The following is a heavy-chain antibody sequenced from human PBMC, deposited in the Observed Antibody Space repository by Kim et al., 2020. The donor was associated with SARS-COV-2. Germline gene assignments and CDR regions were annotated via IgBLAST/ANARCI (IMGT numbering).Heavy chain of an antibody. CDR3: ARDKLRDFRAAFQY. D-gene: IGHD3-3*01. V-gene: IGHV4-4*06. J-gene: IGHJ1*01. Sequence: YSPSLKSRVTMSVDTSKNQVSLKLNSVTAADTGVYYCARDKLRDFRAAFQYWGQGTLVTVSS.